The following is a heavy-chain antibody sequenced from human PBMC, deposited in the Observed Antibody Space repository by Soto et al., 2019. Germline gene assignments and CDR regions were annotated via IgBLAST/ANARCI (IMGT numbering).Heavy chain of an antibody. CDR1: GYTFTSYA. D-gene: IGHD3-10*01. CDR3: ARRAHGSGSYYNSHRPYYFDY. J-gene: IGHJ4*02. V-gene: IGHV1-3*01. CDR2: INAGNGNT. Sequence: QVQLVQSGAEVKKPGASVKVSCKASGYTFTSYAMHWVRQAPGQRLEWMGWINAGNGNTKYSQKFQGRVTITRDTSASTAYMELGSLRSEDTAVYYCARRAHGSGSYYNSHRPYYFDYWGQGTLVTVSS.